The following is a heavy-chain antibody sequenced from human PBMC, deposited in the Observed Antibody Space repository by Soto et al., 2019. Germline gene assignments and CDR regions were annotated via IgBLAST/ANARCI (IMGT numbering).Heavy chain of an antibody. D-gene: IGHD2-8*01. J-gene: IGHJ4*02. Sequence: GASVKVSCKASGYTFTGYYMHWVRQAPGQGLEWMGWINPNSGGTNYAQKFQGWVTMTRDTSISTAYMELSRLRSDDTAVYYCARGYCTNGVCFLYYWGQGTLVTVSS. V-gene: IGHV1-2*04. CDR2: INPNSGGT. CDR1: GYTFTGYY. CDR3: ARGYCTNGVCFLYY.